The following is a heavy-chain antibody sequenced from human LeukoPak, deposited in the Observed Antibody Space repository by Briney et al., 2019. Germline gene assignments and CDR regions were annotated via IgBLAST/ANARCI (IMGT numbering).Heavy chain of an antibody. J-gene: IGHJ6*02. CDR3: ARGGDIVVVPAAAPTYYYYGMDV. D-gene: IGHD2-2*01. CDR1: GYTFTYCS. Sequence: ASVKVSCKASGYTFTYCSLHWLRQAPGQGLERMGWINPNSGGTNYAQKFQGRVTMTRDTSISTAYMELSRLRSDDTAVYYCARGGDIVVVPAAAPTYYYYGMDVWGQGTTVTVSS. V-gene: IGHV1-2*02. CDR2: INPNSGGT.